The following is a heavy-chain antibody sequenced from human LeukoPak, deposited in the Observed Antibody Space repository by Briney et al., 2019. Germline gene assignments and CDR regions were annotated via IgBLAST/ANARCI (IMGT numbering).Heavy chain of an antibody. Sequence: SETLSLTCTVSGGSISSYYWSWIRQPPGKGLEWIGHIHYRGSTNYNPSLKSRVTISVDTSKNQISLKLSSVTAADTAVYYCAGHGHFDWLLDIWGQGTMVTVSS. V-gene: IGHV4-59*08. CDR1: GGSISSYY. J-gene: IGHJ3*02. D-gene: IGHD3-9*01. CDR2: IHYRGST. CDR3: AGHGHFDWLLDI.